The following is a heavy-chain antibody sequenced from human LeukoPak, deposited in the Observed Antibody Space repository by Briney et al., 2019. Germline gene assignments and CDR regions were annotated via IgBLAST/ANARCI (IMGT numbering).Heavy chain of an antibody. CDR3: ASPSVARRNTAMATDAFDI. Sequence: GASVKVSCKASGYTFTSYGISWVRQAPGQGLEWMGWISAYNGNTNYAQKLQGRVTMTTDTSTSTAYVELRSLRSDDTAVYYCASPSVARRNTAMATDAFDIWGQGTMVTVSS. V-gene: IGHV1-18*01. CDR2: ISAYNGNT. D-gene: IGHD5-18*01. J-gene: IGHJ3*02. CDR1: GYTFTSYG.